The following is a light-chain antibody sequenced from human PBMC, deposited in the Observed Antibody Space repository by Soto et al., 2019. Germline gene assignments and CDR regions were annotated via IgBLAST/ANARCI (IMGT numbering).Light chain of an antibody. V-gene: IGKV1-5*01. CDR2: DVS. CDR1: QSISSW. CDR3: QQYTTYSRT. Sequence: DIQMTQSPSTLSASVGDRVTITCRASQSISSWLAWYQQKPGRAPKVLIYDVSTLESGVPSRFSGSGSGTEFTLTISSLQPDDFATYYCQQYTTYSRTFGQGTKVDIK. J-gene: IGKJ1*01.